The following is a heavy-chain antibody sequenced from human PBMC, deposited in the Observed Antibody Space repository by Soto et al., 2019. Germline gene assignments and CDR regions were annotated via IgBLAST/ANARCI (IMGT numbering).Heavy chain of an antibody. V-gene: IGHV3-48*01. CDR2: ISSSSTI. J-gene: IGHJ4*02. CDR1: GFTFSTYS. D-gene: IGHD6-19*01. Sequence: EVQLVESGGDLVQPGGSLRLSCAASGFTFSTYSMNWVRQAPGKGLEWVSSISSSSTIYYADSLKGRFTISRDNVQNSLYLQMHSLRAEDTAVYYCARERGSGWTFDYWGQGTLVTVSS. CDR3: ARERGSGWTFDY.